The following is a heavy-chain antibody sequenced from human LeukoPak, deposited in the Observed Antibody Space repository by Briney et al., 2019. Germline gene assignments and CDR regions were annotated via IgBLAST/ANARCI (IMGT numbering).Heavy chain of an antibody. CDR1: GFTFGDYA. CDR3: TTARYSSGWYILDY. J-gene: IGHJ4*02. D-gene: IGHD6-19*01. Sequence: GGSLRLSCTGSGFTFGDYAVSWVRQGPGKGLEWVSFIRGKAYGGTTEHAASVKGRFTISRDDSKSIAYLQMDRLNTEDTAVYYCTTARYSSGWYILDYWGQGAVVTVSP. CDR2: IRGKAYGGTT. V-gene: IGHV3-49*04.